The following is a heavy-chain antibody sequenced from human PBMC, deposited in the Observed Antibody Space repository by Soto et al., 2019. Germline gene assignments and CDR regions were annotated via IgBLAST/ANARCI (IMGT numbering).Heavy chain of an antibody. Sequence: GGSLRLSCTASGFTFGDYAMSWFRQAPGKGLEWVGFIRSKAYGGTTEYAASVKGRFTISRDDSKSIAYLQMNSLKTEDTAVYYCTRGGRIAVARSNDYWGQGTLVTVSS. J-gene: IGHJ4*02. CDR2: IRSKAYGGTT. CDR1: GFTFGDYA. V-gene: IGHV3-49*03. CDR3: TRGGRIAVARSNDY. D-gene: IGHD6-19*01.